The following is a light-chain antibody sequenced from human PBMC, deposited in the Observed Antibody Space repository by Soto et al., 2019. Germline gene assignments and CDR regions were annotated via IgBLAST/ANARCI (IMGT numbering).Light chain of an antibody. Sequence: IQLTQSPSSLSASVGDRVTITCRASQGISSYVAWYQQKPGKAPKFLISAASTLQRGVPSRFSGSGSGTDFTLTISSLQPGDFATYFCQQLNSYPPSFGQGTELAIK. J-gene: IGKJ2*01. V-gene: IGKV1-9*01. CDR2: AAS. CDR3: QQLNSYPPS. CDR1: QGISSY.